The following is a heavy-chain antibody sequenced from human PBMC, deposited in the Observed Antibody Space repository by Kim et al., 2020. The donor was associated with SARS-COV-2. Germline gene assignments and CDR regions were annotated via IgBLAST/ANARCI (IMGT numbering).Heavy chain of an antibody. D-gene: IGHD3-10*01. V-gene: IGHV1-46*01. J-gene: IGHJ5*02. Sequence: AQKFQGRVTMTRDTSMSTVYMELSSLRSEDTAVYYCARAGVTLWERWFDPWGQGTLVTVSS. CDR3: ARAGVTLWERWFDP.